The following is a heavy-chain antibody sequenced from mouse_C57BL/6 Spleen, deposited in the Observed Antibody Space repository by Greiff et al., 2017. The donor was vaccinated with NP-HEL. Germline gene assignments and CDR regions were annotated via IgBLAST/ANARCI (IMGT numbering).Heavy chain of an antibody. D-gene: IGHD1-1*01. CDR3: ARGGPYYYGSLAWFAY. V-gene: IGHV1-52*01. J-gene: IGHJ3*01. CDR1: GYTFTSYW. Sequence: VQLQQSGAELVRPGSSVKLSCKASGYTFTSYWMHWVKQRPIQGLEWIGNIDPSDSETHYNQKFKDKATLTVDKSSSTAYMQLSSLTSEDSAVYYCARGGPYYYGSLAWFAYWGQGTLVTVSA. CDR2: IDPSDSET.